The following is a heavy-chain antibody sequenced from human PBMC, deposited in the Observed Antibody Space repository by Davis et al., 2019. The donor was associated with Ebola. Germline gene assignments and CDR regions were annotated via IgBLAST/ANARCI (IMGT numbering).Heavy chain of an antibody. CDR2: ISGSGGST. Sequence: GESLKISCAASGFTFSSYAMSWVRQAPGKGLEWVSAISGSGGSTYYADSMKGRFTISRDNSKNTLYLQMNSLRAEDTAVYYCAKGQQLHFDYWGQGTLVTVSS. CDR3: AKGQQLHFDY. V-gene: IGHV3-23*01. D-gene: IGHD6-13*01. CDR1: GFTFSSYA. J-gene: IGHJ4*02.